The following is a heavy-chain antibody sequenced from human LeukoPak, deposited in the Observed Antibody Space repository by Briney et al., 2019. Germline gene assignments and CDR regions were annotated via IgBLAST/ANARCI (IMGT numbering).Heavy chain of an antibody. CDR2: IYSGGST. D-gene: IGHD3-3*02. J-gene: IGHJ6*02. CDR1: GFTVSSNY. V-gene: IGHV3-66*04. CDR3: ARLPSLDTYYYYYGMDI. Sequence: PGGSLRLSCAASGFTVSSNYMSWVRQAPGKGLEWVSVIYSGGSTYYADSVKGRFTISRDNSKNTLYLQMNSLRAEDTAVYYCARLPSLDTYYYYYGMDIWGQGTTVTVSS.